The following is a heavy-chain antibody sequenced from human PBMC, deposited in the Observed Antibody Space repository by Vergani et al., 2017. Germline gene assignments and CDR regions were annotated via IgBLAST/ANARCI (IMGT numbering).Heavy chain of an antibody. V-gene: IGHV4-30-4*08. Sequence: QVQLQESGPGLVKTSQTLSLTCTVSGGSISSGDYYWSWIRQPPGKGLEWIGYIYYSGSTYYNPSLKSRVTISVDTSKNQFSLKLSSVTAADTAVYYCARDKWITMVRGVISFFDYWGQGTLVTVSS. CDR2: IYYSGST. CDR1: GGSISSGDYY. CDR3: ARDKWITMVRGVISFFDY. D-gene: IGHD3-10*01. J-gene: IGHJ4*02.